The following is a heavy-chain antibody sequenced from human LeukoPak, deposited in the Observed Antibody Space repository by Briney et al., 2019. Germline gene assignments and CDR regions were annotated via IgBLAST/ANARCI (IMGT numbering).Heavy chain of an antibody. V-gene: IGHV4-30-2*01. CDR1: GVSITSDTYC. D-gene: IGHD3-3*01. Sequence: SQTLSLTCVVSGVSITSDTYCWSWIRQPPGKGLEWIGYILHSGSTYFNPSLKSRATISIDTSKSQFSLKLSSVTAADTAVYYCARTRDFWSGYFDYWGQGTLVTVSS. CDR3: ARTRDFWSGYFDY. CDR2: ILHSGST. J-gene: IGHJ4*02.